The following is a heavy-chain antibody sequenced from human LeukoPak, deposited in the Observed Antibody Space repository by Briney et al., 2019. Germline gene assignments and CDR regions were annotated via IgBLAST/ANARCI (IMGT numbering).Heavy chain of an antibody. CDR2: MSYSGIS. V-gene: IGHV4-59*13. CDR1: GVSIRSYF. J-gene: IGHJ4*02. CDR3: TREEGAWGYGSSGFDS. D-gene: IGHD3-10*01. Sequence: PSETLSLTCSVSGVSIRSYFWSWFRQTPGKGLEWIGFMSYSGISNYNLSLKSRVTISLDTSRNQFSLRLNSVTAADTAIYYCTREEGAWGYGSSGFDSWGQGILVTVSS.